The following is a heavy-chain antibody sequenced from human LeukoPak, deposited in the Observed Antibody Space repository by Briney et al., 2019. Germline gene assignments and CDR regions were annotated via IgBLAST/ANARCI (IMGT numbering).Heavy chain of an antibody. V-gene: IGHV3-33*06. J-gene: IGHJ5*02. CDR2: IWYDGSNK. D-gene: IGHD1-26*01. CDR1: GFTFSSYG. CDR3: AKDSSVGATGGVFDD. Sequence: PGRSLRLSCAAFGFTFSSYGMHWVRQAPGKGLEWVAVIWYDGSNKYHPDSVKGRFTISRDNSKNTLYLQMNSLRAEDTAVYYCAKDSSVGATGGVFDDWGQGTLVTVSS.